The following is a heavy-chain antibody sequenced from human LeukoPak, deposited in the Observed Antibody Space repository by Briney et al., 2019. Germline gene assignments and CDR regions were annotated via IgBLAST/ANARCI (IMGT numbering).Heavy chain of an antibody. D-gene: IGHD2-21*02. V-gene: IGHV4-34*01. CDR3: ARGGEIVVVTAQYYFDY. J-gene: IGHJ4*02. CDR1: GGSFSGYY. CDR2: INHSGST. Sequence: PSETLSLTCAVYGGSFSGYYWSWIRQPPGKGLEWIGEINHSGSTNNNPSLKSRVTISVDTSKNQFSLKLSSVTAADTAVYYCARGGEIVVVTAQYYFDYWGQGTLVTVSS.